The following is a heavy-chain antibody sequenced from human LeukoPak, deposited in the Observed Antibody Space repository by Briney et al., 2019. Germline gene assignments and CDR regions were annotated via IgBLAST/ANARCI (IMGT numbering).Heavy chain of an antibody. Sequence: PSETLSLTCTVSGGSISSSSYYWGWIRQPPGKGLEWIGSIYYSGSTYYNPSLKSRVTISVDTSKNQFSLKLSSVTAADTAVYFCVRHPPLDAFNIWGQGTMVAVSS. CDR1: GGSISSSSYY. CDR3: VRHPPLDAFNI. J-gene: IGHJ3*02. CDR2: IYYSGST. V-gene: IGHV4-39*01.